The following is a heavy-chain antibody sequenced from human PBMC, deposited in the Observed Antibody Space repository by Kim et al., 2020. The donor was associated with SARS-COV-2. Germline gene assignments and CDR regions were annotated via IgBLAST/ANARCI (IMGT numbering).Heavy chain of an antibody. CDR3: TTRKATTNLHIDY. V-gene: IGHV3-15*01. J-gene: IGHJ4*02. Sequence: YAAPVKGRFTISRDDSKNTLYLQMNSLKTEDTAVYYCTTRKATTNLHIDYWGQGTLVTVSS. D-gene: IGHD5-12*01.